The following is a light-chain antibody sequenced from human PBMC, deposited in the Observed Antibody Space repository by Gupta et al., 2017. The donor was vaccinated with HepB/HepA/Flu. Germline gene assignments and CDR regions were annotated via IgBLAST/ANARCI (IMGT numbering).Light chain of an antibody. CDR2: GAS. CDR3: QQDNLRPIT. J-gene: IGKJ4*01. V-gene: IGKV3-15*01. CDR1: QSVYSS. Sequence: IVMTQSPASLSVSPGERVTLSCRASQSVYSSLAWYQQKPGQAPRLLIYGASTRATDIPATFSGSGSGTEFTLTISSLQSEDFAVYFCQQDNLRPITFGGGTKVEIK.